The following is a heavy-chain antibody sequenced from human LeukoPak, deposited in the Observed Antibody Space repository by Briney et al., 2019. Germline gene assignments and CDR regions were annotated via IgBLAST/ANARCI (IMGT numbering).Heavy chain of an antibody. D-gene: IGHD1-26*01. CDR1: KFAFSSYA. V-gene: IGHV3-23*01. CDR2: ISGGGGNT. CDR3: GKNRYSGSLSPFDI. J-gene: IGHJ3*02. Sequence: GGSLRLSCAASKFAFSSYAMSWVRQAPGKGLEWVSAISGGGGNTYYADSVKGRFTISRDNSKNTLYVQMNSLRAEDTAVYYCGKNRYSGSLSPFDIWGQGTMVTVSS.